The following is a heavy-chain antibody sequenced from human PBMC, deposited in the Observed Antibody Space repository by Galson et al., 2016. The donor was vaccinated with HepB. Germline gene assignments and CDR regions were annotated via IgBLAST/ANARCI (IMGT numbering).Heavy chain of an antibody. CDR3: ARSDGLMVYASFRWGFDY. D-gene: IGHD2-8*01. Sequence: SLRLSCAASPFPFSSSTMNWVRQAPGKGLEWVANIGAGGDTTYYTDSVRGRFTVSKDMSNNTLYLQMNSLKAEDTAVYYCARSDGLMVYASFRWGFDYWGRGTLVTVSS. CDR2: IGAGGDTT. CDR1: PFPFSSST. J-gene: IGHJ4*02. V-gene: IGHV3-23*01.